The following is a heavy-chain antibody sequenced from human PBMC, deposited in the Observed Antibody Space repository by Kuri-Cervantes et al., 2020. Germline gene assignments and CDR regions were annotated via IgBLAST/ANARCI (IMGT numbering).Heavy chain of an antibody. CDR2: IYHSGST. CDR1: GGSISSSNW. V-gene: IGHV4-4*02. CDR3: AREGVRGAFDY. D-gene: IGHD3-10*01. Sequence: SETLSLTCAVSGGSISSSNWWSWVRQPPGKGLEWIGEIYHSGSTNYNPSLKSRVTISVDKSKNQFSLTLSSVHAADTAVYYCAREGVRGAFDYWGQGTLVTVSS. J-gene: IGHJ4*02.